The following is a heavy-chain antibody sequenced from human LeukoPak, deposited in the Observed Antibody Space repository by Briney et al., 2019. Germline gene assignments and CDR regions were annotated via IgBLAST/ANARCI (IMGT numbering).Heavy chain of an antibody. J-gene: IGHJ5*02. CDR2: IYYSGST. D-gene: IGHD3-9*01. CDR3: ARGRVRYFDWLSSRQNWFDP. Sequence: PSETLSLTCTVSGGSISSNSYYWGWIRQPPGRGLEWIGNIYYSGSTYYNPSLKSRVTISVDTSKNHFSLKLSSVTAADTAVYYCARGRVRYFDWLSSRQNWFDPWGQGTLVTVSS. CDR1: GGSISSNSYY. V-gene: IGHV4-39*02.